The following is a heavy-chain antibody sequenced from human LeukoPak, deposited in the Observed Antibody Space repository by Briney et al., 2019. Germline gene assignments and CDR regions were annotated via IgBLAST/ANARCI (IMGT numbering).Heavy chain of an antibody. CDR3: ARDQRPGWGEYFQH. CDR2: IWYDGSNK. Sequence: GRSLRLSCAASXFTFSSYVMHWVRQAPGKGLEWVPVIWYDGSNKYYADSVKGRFTISRDNSKNTVYLQMNSLRVEDTAVYYCARDQRPGWGEYFQHWGQGTLVTVSS. V-gene: IGHV3-33*01. J-gene: IGHJ1*01. D-gene: IGHD3-16*01. CDR1: XFTFSSYV.